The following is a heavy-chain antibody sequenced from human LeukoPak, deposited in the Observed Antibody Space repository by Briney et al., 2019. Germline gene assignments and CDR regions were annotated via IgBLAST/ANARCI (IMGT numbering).Heavy chain of an antibody. V-gene: IGHV1-2*02. CDR1: GYTFTGNY. D-gene: IGHD3-16*01. CDR2: INPNSGGT. J-gene: IGHJ3*02. CDR3: ARVVWGDHDAFDI. Sequence: ASVKVSCKASGYTFTGNYMHWVRQAPGQGLEWMGWINPNSGGTNYAQKFQGRVTMTRDTSISTAYMELSRLRSDDTAVYYCARVVWGDHDAFDIWGQGTMVTVSS.